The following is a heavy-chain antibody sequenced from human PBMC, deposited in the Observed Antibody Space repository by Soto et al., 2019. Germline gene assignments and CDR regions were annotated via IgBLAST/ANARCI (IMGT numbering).Heavy chain of an antibody. J-gene: IGHJ4*02. V-gene: IGHV1-18*01. D-gene: IGHD3-22*01. CDR2: ISGYNGYT. CDR3: ARDRDYSHTDADVDY. Sequence: QVQLVQSGAQVRRPGTSVRISCTTSGYNFNTYGIIWVRQAPGQGLEWMGWISGYNGYTKYAQSLEDRVTLSTDTSTRTAFLELGNLRSGDTALYFCARDRDYSHTDADVDYWGQGTQVTVSS. CDR1: GYNFNTYG.